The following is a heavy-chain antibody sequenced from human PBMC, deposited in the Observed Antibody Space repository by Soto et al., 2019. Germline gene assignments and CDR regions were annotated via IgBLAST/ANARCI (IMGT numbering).Heavy chain of an antibody. CDR3: AREYCSGGSCYFIYMDV. J-gene: IGHJ6*03. CDR2: ISSNGGST. D-gene: IGHD2-15*01. Sequence: GGSLRLSCAASGFTFSSYAMHWVRQAPGKGLEYVSAISSNGGSTYYANSVKGRFTISRDNSKNTLYLQMGSLRAEDIAVYYCAREYCSGGSCYFIYMDVWGKGTTVTVSS. CDR1: GFTFSSYA. V-gene: IGHV3-64*01.